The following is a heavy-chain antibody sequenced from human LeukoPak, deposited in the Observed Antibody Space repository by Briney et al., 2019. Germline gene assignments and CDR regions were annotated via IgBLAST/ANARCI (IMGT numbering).Heavy chain of an antibody. V-gene: IGHV4-39*07. CDR3: ARDSYYDFWSGYDN. J-gene: IGHJ4*02. D-gene: IGHD3-3*01. CDR1: GGSISSSTYY. CDR2: IHYSGNT. Sequence: SETLSLTCSVSGGSISSSTYYWGWIRQPPGKGLEWIGSIHYSGNTNYNPSLKSRVTISVDTSKNQFSLKLNSVTAADTAVYYCARDSYYDFWSGYDNWGQGTLVTVSS.